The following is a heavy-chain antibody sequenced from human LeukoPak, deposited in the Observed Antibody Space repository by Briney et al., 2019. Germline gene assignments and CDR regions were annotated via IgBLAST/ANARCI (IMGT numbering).Heavy chain of an antibody. J-gene: IGHJ4*02. D-gene: IGHD2-2*01. V-gene: IGHV3-66*01. CDR1: GFTVSSNY. CDR3: ARDLYCSSTSCYQGPWFDY. Sequence: PGGSLRLSCAASGFTVSSNYMSWVRQAPGKGLEWVSVIYSGGSTYYADSVKGRFTISRDNSKNTLYLQMNSLRAEDTAVYYCARDLYCSSTSCYQGPWFDYWGQGTLVTVSS. CDR2: IYSGGST.